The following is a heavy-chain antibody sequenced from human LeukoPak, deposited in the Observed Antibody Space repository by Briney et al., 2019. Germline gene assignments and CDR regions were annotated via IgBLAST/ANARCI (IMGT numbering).Heavy chain of an antibody. CDR3: ARSKDAAMVTVDY. CDR2: FYYGGST. D-gene: IGHD5-18*01. V-gene: IGHV4-39*01. Sequence: SSETLSLTCTVSGGSVSSSGYYWGWIRQPPGKGLEWIGSFYYGGSTFHNPSLKSRVTISVDASKNQFSLTLSSVTAADTAMYYCARSKDAAMVTVDYWGQGTLVTVSP. J-gene: IGHJ4*02. CDR1: GGSVSSSGYY.